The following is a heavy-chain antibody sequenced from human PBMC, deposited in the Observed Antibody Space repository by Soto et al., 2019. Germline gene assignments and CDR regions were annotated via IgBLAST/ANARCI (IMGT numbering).Heavy chain of an antibody. Sequence: PGESLKISCKGSGYSFTSYCIGWVRQMPGKGLEWMGIIYPGDSDTRYSPSFQGQVTISADKSISTAYLQWSSLKASDTAMYYCARHGVDTAMVTSGYYYYYMEVWGKGTTVTVSS. CDR3: ARHGVDTAMVTSGYYYYYMEV. CDR2: IYPGDSDT. J-gene: IGHJ6*03. D-gene: IGHD5-18*01. V-gene: IGHV5-51*01. CDR1: GYSFTSYC.